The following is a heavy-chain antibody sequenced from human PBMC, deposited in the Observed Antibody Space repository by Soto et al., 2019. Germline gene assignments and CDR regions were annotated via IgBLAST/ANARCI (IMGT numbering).Heavy chain of an antibody. CDR1: GGTFSSYA. D-gene: IGHD2-15*01. CDR2: IIPIFGTA. V-gene: IGHV1-69*01. CDR3: AKEDIVVVVAATRAVVN. Sequence: QVQLVQSGAEVKKPGSSVKVSCKASGGTFSSYAISWVRQAPGQGLEWMGGIIPIFGTANYAQKFQGRVTITADVSTSTAYMELSSLRSEDTAVYYCAKEDIVVVVAATRAVVNWGQGTLVTVSS. J-gene: IGHJ4*02.